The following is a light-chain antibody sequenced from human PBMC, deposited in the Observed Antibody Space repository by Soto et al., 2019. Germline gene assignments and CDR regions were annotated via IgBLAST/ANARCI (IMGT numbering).Light chain of an antibody. V-gene: IGKV1-5*03. CDR2: KAS. CDR3: QQYNSYSLT. J-gene: IGKJ3*01. CDR1: QSISTW. Sequence: DIQITQSPSTLSASVGDRVTIPCRASQSISTWLAWYRQDPGKAPKLLIHKASSLQSGVPSRFSGSGAGTDFTLTISSLHPDDFATDYCQQYNSYSLTFGPGTKVDIK.